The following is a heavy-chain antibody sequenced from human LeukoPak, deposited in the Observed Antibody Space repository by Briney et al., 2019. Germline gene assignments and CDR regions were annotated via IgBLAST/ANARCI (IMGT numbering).Heavy chain of an antibody. V-gene: IGHV5-51*01. J-gene: IGHJ3*02. D-gene: IGHD3-22*01. CDR3: ASCLRYSSGYYPFDAFDI. CDR2: IYPGDSDT. Sequence: GESLKISCKGSGYSFTSYWIGWVRQMPGKGLEWMGIIYPGDSDTRYSPSFQGQVTISADKSISTAYLQWSSLKASDTAMYYCASCLRYSSGYYPFDAFDIWGQGTMVTVSS. CDR1: GYSFTSYW.